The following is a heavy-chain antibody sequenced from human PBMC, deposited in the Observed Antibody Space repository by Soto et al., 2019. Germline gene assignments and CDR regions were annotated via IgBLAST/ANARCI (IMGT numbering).Heavy chain of an antibody. Sequence: LSLTCTVSGGSISSYYWNWIRQPPGKGLEWIGYIYYSGSTYYNPSLKSRVTISIDTSMNQFSLNLSSVPAPDTAVYHCARRWGAAVAYWGQGTLVTVSS. CDR2: IYYSGST. V-gene: IGHV4-59*08. J-gene: IGHJ4*02. CDR3: ARRWGAAVAY. CDR1: GGSISSYY. D-gene: IGHD1-26*01.